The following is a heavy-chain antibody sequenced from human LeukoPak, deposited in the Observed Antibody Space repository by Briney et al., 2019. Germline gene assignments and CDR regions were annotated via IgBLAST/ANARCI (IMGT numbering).Heavy chain of an antibody. V-gene: IGHV1-69*05. Sequence: ASVKISCKASGGTFSSYAISWVRQAPGQGLEWMGGIIPIFGTANYAQKFQGRVTITTDESTSTAYMELSSLRSEDTAVYYCARGRVGATEADHYYYMDVWGKGTTVTVSS. J-gene: IGHJ6*03. D-gene: IGHD1-26*01. CDR3: ARGRVGATEADHYYYMDV. CDR1: GGTFSSYA. CDR2: IIPIFGTA.